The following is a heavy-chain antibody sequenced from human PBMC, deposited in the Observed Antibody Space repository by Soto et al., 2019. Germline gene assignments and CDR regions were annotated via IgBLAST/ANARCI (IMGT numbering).Heavy chain of an antibody. CDR2: INHSGST. CDR1: GWSFSGYY. V-gene: IGHV4-34*01. J-gene: IGHJ5*02. Sequence: SETLSLTCAVYGWSFSGYYWSWIRQPPGKGLEWIGEINHSGSTNYNPSLKSRVTISVDTSKNQFSLKLSSVTAADTAVYYCARGTEYCTNGVCQTNWFDPWGQGTLVTVSS. D-gene: IGHD2-8*01. CDR3: ARGTEYCTNGVCQTNWFDP.